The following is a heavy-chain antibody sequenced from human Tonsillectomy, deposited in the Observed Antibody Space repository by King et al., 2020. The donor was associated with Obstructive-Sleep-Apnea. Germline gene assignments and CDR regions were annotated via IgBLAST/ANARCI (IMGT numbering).Heavy chain of an antibody. D-gene: IGHD3-10*01. CDR2: ISNDGSNK. J-gene: IGHJ4*02. V-gene: IGHV3-30-3*01. CDR1: GFIFSNYA. Sequence: VQLVESGGGVVQPGRSLRLSCAASGFIFSNYAMHWVRQAPGKGLEWVAIISNDGSNKYYADSVKGRFTISRDNSKNTLYLQMNSLRAEDTAVYYCARDSYGSGNAQFFGRVYWGQGTLVTVSS. CDR3: ARDSYGSGNAQFFGRVY.